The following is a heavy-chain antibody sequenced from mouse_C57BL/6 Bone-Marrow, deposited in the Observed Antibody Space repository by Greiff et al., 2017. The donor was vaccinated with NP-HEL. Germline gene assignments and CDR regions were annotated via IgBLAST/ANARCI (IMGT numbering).Heavy chain of an antibody. V-gene: IGHV5-12*01. CDR3: ARSFYDYDRSFAY. CDR2: ISNGGGST. J-gene: IGHJ3*01. CDR1: GFTFSDYY. D-gene: IGHD2-4*01. Sequence: EVKLMESGGGLVQPGGSLKLSCAASGFTFSDYYMYWVRQTPEKRLEWVAYISNGGGSTYYPDTVKGRFTISRDNAKNTLYLQMSRLKSEDTAMYYCARSFYDYDRSFAYWGQGTLVTVSA.